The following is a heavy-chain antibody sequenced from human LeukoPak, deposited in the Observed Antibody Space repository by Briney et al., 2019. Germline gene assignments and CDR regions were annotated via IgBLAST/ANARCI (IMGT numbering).Heavy chain of an antibody. V-gene: IGHV3-30*02. Sequence: GRSLRLSCAASGFTFSNYGIHWVRQAPGKGLEWVAFIRYDGSNKYYADSVKGRFTISRDNSKNTLYLQMSSLRAEDTAVYYCAKVAAAPLNYYYMDVWGKGTTVTVSS. CDR3: AKVAAAPLNYYYMDV. CDR2: IRYDGSNK. D-gene: IGHD6-13*01. J-gene: IGHJ6*03. CDR1: GFTFSNYG.